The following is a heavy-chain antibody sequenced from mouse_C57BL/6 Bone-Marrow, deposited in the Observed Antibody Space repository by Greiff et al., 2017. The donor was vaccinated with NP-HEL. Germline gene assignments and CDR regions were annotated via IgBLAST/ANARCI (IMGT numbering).Heavy chain of an antibody. CDR3: ARSTTVVAKAMDY. CDR1: VYTFTSYW. J-gene: IGHJ4*01. Sequence: QVQLQQPGAELVKPGASVKLSCKASVYTFTSYWMHWVKQRPGRGLEWIGRIDPNSGGTKYNEKFKSKATLTVDKPSSTAYMQLSSLTSEDSAVYYCARSTTVVAKAMDYWGQGTSVTVSS. CDR2: IDPNSGGT. D-gene: IGHD1-1*01. V-gene: IGHV1-72*01.